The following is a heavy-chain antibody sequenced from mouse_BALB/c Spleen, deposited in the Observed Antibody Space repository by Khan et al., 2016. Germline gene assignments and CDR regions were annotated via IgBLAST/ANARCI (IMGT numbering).Heavy chain of an antibody. CDR1: GYAFSSYW. J-gene: IGHJ3*01. D-gene: IGHD2-14*01. Sequence: QVQLKQSGAELVRPGSSVKISCRASGYAFSSYWMNWVKQRPGQGLEWIGQIYPGDGDTPYNGKFTGKAKLTADKSSSPAYMQLSRLTSEDSAVYFCAGGTPLVYWGQGTLVTVSA. V-gene: IGHV1-80*01. CDR3: AGGTPLVY. CDR2: IYPGDGDT.